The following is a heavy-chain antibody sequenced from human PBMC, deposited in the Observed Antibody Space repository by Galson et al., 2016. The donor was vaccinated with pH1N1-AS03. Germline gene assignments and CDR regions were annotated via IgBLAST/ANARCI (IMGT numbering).Heavy chain of an antibody. D-gene: IGHD1-26*01. CDR3: ARHVGGSYPNNLDS. Sequence: SETLSLTCTVSGDSVSSRFYYWDWIRQSPGKGLEWIGSIYHSENTYYNPSLKSRVTISLDESKNLFSLSLSSVTAADTAVYYCARHVGGSYPNNLDSWGQGTLVIVSS. CDR2: IYHSENT. CDR1: GDSVSSRFYY. V-gene: IGHV4-39*07. J-gene: IGHJ4*02.